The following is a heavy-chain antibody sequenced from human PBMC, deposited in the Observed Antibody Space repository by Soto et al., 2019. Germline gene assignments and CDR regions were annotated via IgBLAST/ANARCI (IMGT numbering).Heavy chain of an antibody. D-gene: IGHD2-2*01. Sequence: GWSLRLSCAASGFTFSSYGMHWVRQAPGKGLEWVAVIWYDGSNKYYADSVKGRFTISRDNSKNTLYLQMNSLRAEDTAVYYCARDPEYQLLYYFDYWGQGTLVTVSS. CDR1: GFTFSSYG. CDR3: ARDPEYQLLYYFDY. V-gene: IGHV3-33*08. CDR2: IWYDGSNK. J-gene: IGHJ4*02.